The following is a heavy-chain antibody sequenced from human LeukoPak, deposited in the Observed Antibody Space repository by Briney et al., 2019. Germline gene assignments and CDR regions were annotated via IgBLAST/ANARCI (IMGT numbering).Heavy chain of an antibody. Sequence: GGSLRLSCAASGFTFSTYWMHWVRQAPGKGLVWVSRINSDGSSTSYADSVKGRFTISRDNAKNTLYLQMNSLRAEDTAVYYCARNPDRNYYYYYGMDVWGQGTTVAVSS. CDR1: GFTFSTYW. V-gene: IGHV3-74*01. D-gene: IGHD3-22*01. CDR3: ARNPDRNYYYYYGMDV. J-gene: IGHJ6*02. CDR2: INSDGSST.